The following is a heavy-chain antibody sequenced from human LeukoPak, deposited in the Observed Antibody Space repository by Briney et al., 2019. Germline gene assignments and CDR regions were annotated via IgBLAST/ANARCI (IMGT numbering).Heavy chain of an antibody. CDR2: IYPGDSDT. Sequence: GASLKISCKGSGYSFTNSWIGWVRQMPGKGLERMGIIYPGDSDTRYSPSFQGQVTISADKSITTAYLQWSSLKASDTAMYYCARGHGMDVWGQGTTVTVSS. CDR3: ARGHGMDV. CDR1: GYSFTNSW. V-gene: IGHV5-51*01. J-gene: IGHJ6*02.